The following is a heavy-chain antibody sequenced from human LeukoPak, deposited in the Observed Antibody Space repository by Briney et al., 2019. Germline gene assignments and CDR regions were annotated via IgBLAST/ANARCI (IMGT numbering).Heavy chain of an antibody. CDR2: IKQDGSEK. D-gene: IGHD6-19*01. J-gene: IGHJ3*02. CDR1: GFTFSSYW. Sequence: GGSLRLSCPASGFTFSSYWMSWVRQAPGKGLEWVANIKQDGSEKYYWDSVKGRFTISRDNAKNSLYLQMNSMRAEDTAVYYCAGQSVLVSSGLVAFDIWGQGTMVTVSS. V-gene: IGHV3-7*01. CDR3: AGQSVLVSSGLVAFDI.